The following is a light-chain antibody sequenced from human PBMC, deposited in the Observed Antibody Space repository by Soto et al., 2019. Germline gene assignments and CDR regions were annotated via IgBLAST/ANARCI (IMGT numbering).Light chain of an antibody. J-gene: IGLJ1*01. CDR1: SSNIGKNS. V-gene: IGLV1-47*02. CDR3: AAWDDGLNGYV. CDR2: SNN. Sequence: QSVLTQSPSASGPPGQRVTIPCSVSSSNIGKNSVYWYQQFPGTAPKLLIYSNNKRPSGVPDRFSASKSGTSASLAISGLRSEDEADYYCAAWDDGLNGYVFGTGTKVTLL.